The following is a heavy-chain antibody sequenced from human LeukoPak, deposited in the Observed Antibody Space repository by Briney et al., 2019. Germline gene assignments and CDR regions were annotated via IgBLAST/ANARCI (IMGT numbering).Heavy chain of an antibody. J-gene: IGHJ5*02. CDR2: IYYTGST. Sequence: SESLSLTCTVSGGSISFSSSYYWGWIRQPPGKGLEWIGCIYYTGSTYYNPSLKSRVTISVDTSKNQFSLKLTSVTAADTAVYYCARAGDYGDYVRRFDPWGLGTLITVSS. CDR1: GGSISFSSSYY. V-gene: IGHV4-39*07. CDR3: ARAGDYGDYVRRFDP. D-gene: IGHD4-17*01.